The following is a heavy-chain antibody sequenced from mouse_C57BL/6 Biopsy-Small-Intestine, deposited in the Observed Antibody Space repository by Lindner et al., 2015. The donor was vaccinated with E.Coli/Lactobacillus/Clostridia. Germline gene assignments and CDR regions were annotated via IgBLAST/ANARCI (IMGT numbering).Heavy chain of an antibody. D-gene: IGHD1-1*01. CDR2: INPNYGTT. J-gene: IGHJ2*01. CDR3: ARSGAFYGSSYEGYFDY. Sequence: VQLQESGPELVKPGASVKISCKASGYSFTDYNMNWVKQSNGKSLEWIGVINPNYGTTSYNQKFKGKATLTVDQSSSTAYMQLNSLTSEDSAVYYCARSGAFYGSSYEGYFDYWGQGTTLTVSS. V-gene: IGHV1-39*01. CDR1: GYSFTDYN.